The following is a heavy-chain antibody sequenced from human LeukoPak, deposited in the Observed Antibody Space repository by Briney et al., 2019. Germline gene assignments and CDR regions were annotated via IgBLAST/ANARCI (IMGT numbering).Heavy chain of an antibody. CDR2: ISSSSSYI. CDR1: GFTFSSYS. CDR3: AREKWLRYYMDV. J-gene: IGHJ6*03. V-gene: IGHV3-21*01. D-gene: IGHD5-12*01. Sequence: GSLRLSCAASGFTFSSYSMNWVRQAPGKGLEWVSSISSSSSYIYYADSVKGRFTISRDNAKNSLYLQMSSLRAEDTAVYYCAREKWLRYYMDVWGKGTTVTVSS.